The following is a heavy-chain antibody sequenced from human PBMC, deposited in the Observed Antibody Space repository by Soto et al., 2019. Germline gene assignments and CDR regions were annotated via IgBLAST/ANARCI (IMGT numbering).Heavy chain of an antibody. Sequence: SETLSLTCTVSGGSISSYYWSWIRQPPGKGLEWIGYIYYSGSTNYNPSLKSRVTISVDTSKNQFSLKLSSVTAADTAVYYCARMTTVTKTSDYWGQGTLVTVSS. CDR3: ARMTTVTKTSDY. CDR2: IYYSGST. D-gene: IGHD4-17*01. V-gene: IGHV4-59*01. J-gene: IGHJ4*02. CDR1: GGSISSYY.